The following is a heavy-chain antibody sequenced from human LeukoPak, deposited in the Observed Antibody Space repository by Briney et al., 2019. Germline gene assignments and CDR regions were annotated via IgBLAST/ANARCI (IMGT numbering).Heavy chain of an antibody. D-gene: IGHD6-13*01. CDR1: GFTFDDYA. V-gene: IGHV3-9*01. CDR3: AKDMRTDAAGTLDY. Sequence: GWSLRLSCAASGFTFDDYAMHWVRQAPGKGVEWVSGISWNSGRIGYGDSVKGRFTISRDNAKNSLYLQMNSLRAEDTALYYCAKDMRTDAAGTLDYWGQGTLVTVSS. CDR2: ISWNSGRI. J-gene: IGHJ4*02.